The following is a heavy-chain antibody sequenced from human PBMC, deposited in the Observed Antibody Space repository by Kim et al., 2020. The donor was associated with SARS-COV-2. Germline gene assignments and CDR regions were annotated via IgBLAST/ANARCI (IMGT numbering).Heavy chain of an antibody. CDR2: IYYSGST. J-gene: IGHJ3*02. Sequence: SETLSLTCSVSGGSISSGDYHWSWIRQPPGKGLEWIGYIYYSGSTYYNPSLKSRVTISVDTSKNQFSLKLSSVTAADTAVYYCAREGRRITIFGVFINAFDIWGQGTMVTVSS. CDR3: AREGRRITIFGVFINAFDI. D-gene: IGHD3-3*01. V-gene: IGHV4-30-4*01. CDR1: GGSISSGDYH.